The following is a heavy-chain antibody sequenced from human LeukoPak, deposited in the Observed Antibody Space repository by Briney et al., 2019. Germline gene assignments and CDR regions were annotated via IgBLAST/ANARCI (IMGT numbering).Heavy chain of an antibody. D-gene: IGHD3/OR15-3a*01. CDR1: GYTFTSFG. Sequence: ASVTVSCKASGYTFTSFGISWVRQAPGQGLEWMGWISAYNGNTNYAQKLQGRVTMTTDTSTSTAYMELRSLRSDDTAVYYCTRGPPNWGYDFWGQGTLVTVSS. V-gene: IGHV1-18*01. CDR2: ISAYNGNT. J-gene: IGHJ4*02. CDR3: TRGPPNWGYDF.